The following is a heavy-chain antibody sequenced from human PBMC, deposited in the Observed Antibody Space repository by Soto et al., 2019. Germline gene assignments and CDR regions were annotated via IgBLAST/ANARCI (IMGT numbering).Heavy chain of an antibody. CDR3: ARTLTYSSSAGAPL. CDR1: GGSISSSSYY. D-gene: IGHD6-6*01. Sequence: SETLSLTCTVSGGSISSSSYYWGWIRQPPGKGLEWIGSIYYSGSTYYNPSLKSRVTISVDTSKNQFSLKLSSVTAADTAVYYCARTLTYSSSAGAPLWGQGTLVTVSS. V-gene: IGHV4-39*01. CDR2: IYYSGST. J-gene: IGHJ4*02.